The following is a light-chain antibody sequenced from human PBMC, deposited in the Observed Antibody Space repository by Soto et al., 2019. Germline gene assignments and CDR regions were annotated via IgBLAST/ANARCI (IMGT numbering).Light chain of an antibody. Sequence: EIVMTQSPATLSVSPGERATLYCRAGQGVTTNFAWYQQKPGQAPRLLIYAAFRRATGIPDRFSGSGSGTDFTLTINRLEPEDFAVYYCQQYSSPWTFGQGTKVDIK. CDR3: QQYSSPWT. V-gene: IGKV3-20*01. CDR1: QGVTTN. J-gene: IGKJ1*01. CDR2: AAF.